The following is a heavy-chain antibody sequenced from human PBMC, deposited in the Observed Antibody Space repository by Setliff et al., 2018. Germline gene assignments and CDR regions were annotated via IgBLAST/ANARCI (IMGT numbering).Heavy chain of an antibody. CDR1: GYTFTSYG. CDR3: SRLVRFCTRTACQRLSGGEF. D-gene: IGHD2-8*01. J-gene: IGHJ4*02. CDR2: ISAYNGNT. Sequence: GASVKVSCKASGYTFTSYGFNWVRQAPGQGLEWMGWISAYNGNTNYAQKFQGRVTMTPDTSTSTAYMELRSLRYDDTAVYYCSRLVRFCTRTACQRLSGGEFWGQGTLVTVSS. V-gene: IGHV1-18*01.